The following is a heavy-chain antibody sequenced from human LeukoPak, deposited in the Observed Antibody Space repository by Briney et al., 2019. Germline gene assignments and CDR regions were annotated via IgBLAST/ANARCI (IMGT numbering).Heavy chain of an antibody. V-gene: IGHV3-49*03. CDR3: TRSESGTYKGGFDF. CDR1: GFTFGDYA. D-gene: IGHD1-26*01. CDR2: IRSKTYGGTG. Sequence: GGSLRLSCTASGFTFGDYAMNWFRQAPGKGLEWVGFIRSKTYGGTGEYAASVKGRFTISRDDSKSIAHLQMNSLKTEDTAMYYCTRSESGTYKGGFDFWGQGTLVTVSS. J-gene: IGHJ4*02.